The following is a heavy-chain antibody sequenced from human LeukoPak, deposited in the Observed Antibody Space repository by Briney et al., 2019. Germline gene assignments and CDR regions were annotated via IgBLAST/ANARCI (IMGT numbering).Heavy chain of an antibody. CDR3: ARWGESRYFNY. D-gene: IGHD3-16*01. J-gene: IGHJ4*02. V-gene: IGHV4-59*08. Sequence: SETLSLTCTVSGGSISSYYWSWIRQPPGKGPEWIGYIYYSGSTNYNPSLKSRVTISVDTSKNQFSLKLSSVTAADTAVYYCARWGESRYFNYWGQGTLVTVSS. CDR2: IYYSGST. CDR1: GGSISSYY.